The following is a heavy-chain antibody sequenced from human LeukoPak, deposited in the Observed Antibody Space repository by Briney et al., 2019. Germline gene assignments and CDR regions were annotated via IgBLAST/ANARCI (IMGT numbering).Heavy chain of an antibody. CDR3: AKDESGVRGVIRDAFDF. CDR1: GFNLSTCS. J-gene: IGHJ3*01. V-gene: IGHV3-21*01. Sequence: PGGSLSLSCAASGFNLSTCSMNWGRMAPGKGLELVSFIDFNSTYRDYADSVNDRFTISRDNAKKSLFLQMNSLRVADSAAEYFAKDESGVRGVIRDAFDFWGQGTLVTVSS. CDR2: IDFNSTYR. D-gene: IGHD3-10*01.